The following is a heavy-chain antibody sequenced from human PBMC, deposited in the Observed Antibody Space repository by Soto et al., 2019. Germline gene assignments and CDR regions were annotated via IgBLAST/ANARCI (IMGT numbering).Heavy chain of an antibody. V-gene: IGHV1-69*06. Sequence: QVQLVQSGAEVKKPGSSVKVSCKASGGTFSSYAISWVRQAPGQGLEWMGGSIPIFGTANYAQKFQGRVTIPADKSTSTAYMELSSLRSEDTAVYYCARDLRSYYYDSSGYFDDAFDIWGQGTMVTVSS. J-gene: IGHJ3*02. CDR1: GGTFSSYA. CDR3: ARDLRSYYYDSSGYFDDAFDI. CDR2: SIPIFGTA. D-gene: IGHD3-22*01.